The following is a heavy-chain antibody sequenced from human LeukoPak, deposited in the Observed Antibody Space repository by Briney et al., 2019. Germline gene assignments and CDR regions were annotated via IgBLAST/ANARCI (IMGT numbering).Heavy chain of an antibody. CDR3: ARDCSGGSCFSGPFEY. J-gene: IGHJ4*02. D-gene: IGHD2-15*01. Sequence: PSETLSLTCTVSGGSISSSLYYWGWIRQPPGKGLEWIGSIYYTGSTYYNPSLKSRVTISVDTSKNQFSLKLTSVTAADTAMYYYARDCSGGSCFSGPFEYWGQGSLVTVSS. CDR2: IYYTGST. CDR1: GGSISSSLYY. V-gene: IGHV4-39*02.